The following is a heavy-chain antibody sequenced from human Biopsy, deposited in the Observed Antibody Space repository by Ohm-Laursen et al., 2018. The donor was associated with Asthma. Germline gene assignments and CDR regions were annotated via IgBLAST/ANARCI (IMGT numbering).Heavy chain of an antibody. D-gene: IGHD1-26*01. J-gene: IGHJ4*02. CDR1: GFTFSNYG. CDR2: ISFDGSNK. V-gene: IGHV3-30*18. CDR3: AKDVFPGWELRRGPDY. Sequence: SLRLSCAASGFTFSNYGMHWVRQAPGKGLDWVAVISFDGSNKNYTDSVKGRFTISRDNSRNTLHLQMNSLRAEDTAVYYCAKDVFPGWELRRGPDYWGQGTLVTAS.